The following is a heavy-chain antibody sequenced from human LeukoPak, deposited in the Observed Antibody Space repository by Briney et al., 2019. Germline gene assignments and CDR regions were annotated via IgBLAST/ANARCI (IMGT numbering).Heavy chain of an antibody. CDR2: IIPIFGTA. V-gene: IGHV1-69*05. D-gene: IGHD2-21*02. Sequence: SVKVSCKASGGTFSSYAISWVRQAPGQGLEWMGGIIPIFGTANYAQKFQGRVTITTDESTSTAYMELSSLRSEDTAVYHCAILCGGDCYFAKHVDYWGQGTLVTVSS. J-gene: IGHJ4*02. CDR3: AILCGGDCYFAKHVDY. CDR1: GGTFSSYA.